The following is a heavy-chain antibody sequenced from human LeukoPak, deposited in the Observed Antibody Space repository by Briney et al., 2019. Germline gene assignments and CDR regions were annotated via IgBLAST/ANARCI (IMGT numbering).Heavy chain of an antibody. CDR3: ARQKSSTSGAWFDS. CDR1: GGSISSYY. V-gene: IGHV4-59*01. J-gene: IGHJ5*01. Sequence: SETLSLTCTVSGGSISSYYWSWIQQPPGKGLEWIGYIYYSGSTNYNPSLKSRVTISVDTSKNQFSLKLSSVTAADTAVYYCARQKSSTSGAWFDSWGQGTLVTVSS. CDR2: IYYSGST. D-gene: IGHD2-2*01.